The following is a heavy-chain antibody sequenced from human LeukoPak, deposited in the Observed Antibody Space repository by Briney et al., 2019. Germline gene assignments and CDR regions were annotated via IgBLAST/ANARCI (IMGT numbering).Heavy chain of an antibody. D-gene: IGHD3-10*01. Sequence: ASVKVSCKASGYTFTSYDINWVRQAPGQGLEWMAWMNPNSGNTGYVQKFRGRLTMTRDTSIGTAYMELSSLRSEDTAVYYCARGTVTMVRGGNGMDVWGQGTTVTVSS. CDR2: MNPNSGNT. V-gene: IGHV1-8*01. CDR3: ARGTVTMVRGGNGMDV. CDR1: GYTFTSYD. J-gene: IGHJ6*02.